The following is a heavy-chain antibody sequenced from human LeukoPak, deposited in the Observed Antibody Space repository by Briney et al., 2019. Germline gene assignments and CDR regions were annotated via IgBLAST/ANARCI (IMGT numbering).Heavy chain of an antibody. CDR1: GFTFSNAW. CDR3: ARDQRFGELPPDYYYGMDV. D-gene: IGHD3-10*01. J-gene: IGHJ6*02. Sequence: GGSLRLSCAASGFTFSNAWMSWVRQAPGKGLEWVSYISGGSAYTNYADSVKGRFTISRDNAKNSLYLQMDSLRVEDTAVYYCARDQRFGELPPDYYYGMDVWGQGTTVTVSS. V-gene: IGHV3-11*05. CDR2: ISGGSAYT.